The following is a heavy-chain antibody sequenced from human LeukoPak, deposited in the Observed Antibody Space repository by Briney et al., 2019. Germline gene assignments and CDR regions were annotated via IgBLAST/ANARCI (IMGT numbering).Heavy chain of an antibody. J-gene: IGHJ4*02. V-gene: IGHV3-11*04. D-gene: IGHD6-13*01. CDR3: ARDNEQLDYDY. CDR2: ISSSGSTI. Sequence: GGSLRLSCAASGFTFSDYYVSWIRQAPGKGLEWVSYISSSGSTIYYADSVKGRFTISRDNAKNSLYLQMNSLRAEDTAVYYCARDNEQLDYDYWGQGTLVTVSS. CDR1: GFTFSDYY.